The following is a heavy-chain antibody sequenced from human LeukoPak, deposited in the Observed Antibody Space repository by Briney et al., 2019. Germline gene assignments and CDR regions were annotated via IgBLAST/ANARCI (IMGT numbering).Heavy chain of an antibody. CDR1: GGSISGYY. CDR2: IYHSGST. V-gene: IGHV4-59*01. J-gene: IGHJ5*02. Sequence: SETLSLTCTVSGGSISGYYWSWIRQPPGKGLEWIAYIYHSGSTNYNPSLQSRVTISVDTSKNQFSLKLSSVTAADTAVYYCARGHNHFYDSNGYTWFDPWGQGTLVTVSS. D-gene: IGHD3-22*01. CDR3: ARGHNHFYDSNGYTWFDP.